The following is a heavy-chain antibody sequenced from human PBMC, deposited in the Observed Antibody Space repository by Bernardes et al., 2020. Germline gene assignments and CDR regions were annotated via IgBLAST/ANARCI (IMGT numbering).Heavy chain of an antibody. Sequence: GGSLRLSCSASGFTFSSSAMHWVRQAPGKGLEYVSGISSNGGSTYYADSVKGRFTISRDNSKNTLYLQMSSLRPEDTAVYYCVKDRRSTHTPRIGMDVWGQGTTVTVSS. V-gene: IGHV3-64D*06. D-gene: IGHD2-15*01. CDR3: VKDRRSTHTPRIGMDV. J-gene: IGHJ6*02. CDR1: GFTFSSSA. CDR2: ISSNGGST.